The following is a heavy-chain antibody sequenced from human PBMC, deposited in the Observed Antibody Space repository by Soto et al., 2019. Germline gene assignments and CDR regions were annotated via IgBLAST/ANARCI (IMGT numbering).Heavy chain of an antibody. CDR1: GFTFNNYE. J-gene: IGHJ3*01. D-gene: IGHD3-22*01. CDR3: TTSYYYDSSGSFDAFDL. Sequence: EGQLLESGGGLVRSGGSLRLSCAASGFTFNNYEMNCVRQAPGKGPEWVSYISRSGSTTYYGDSVKGRFTISRDNAKNSLYLQMNSLRAEDTAVYYCTTSYYYDSSGSFDAFDLWGQGTLVSVSS. CDR2: ISRSGSTT. V-gene: IGHV3-48*03.